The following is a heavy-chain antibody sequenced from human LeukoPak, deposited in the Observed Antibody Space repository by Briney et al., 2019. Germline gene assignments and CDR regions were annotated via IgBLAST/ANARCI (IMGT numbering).Heavy chain of an antibody. CDR2: VSDGAGRT. V-gene: IGHV3-23*01. Sequence: GGSLRLSCAASGFXFDNYAISWVRQAPGKGLEWVSGVSDGAGRTSYADSVTGRFTISRDNARRILYLQMNSLRAEDTAVYYCAKDVCNGAGCHFFDYWGQGTVVTVSS. D-gene: IGHD2-15*01. CDR3: AKDVCNGAGCHFFDY. J-gene: IGHJ4*02. CDR1: GFXFDNYA.